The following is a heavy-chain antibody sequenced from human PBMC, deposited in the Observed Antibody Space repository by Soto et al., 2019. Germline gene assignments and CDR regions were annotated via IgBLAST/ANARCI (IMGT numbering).Heavy chain of an antibody. CDR2: INAGNGNT. J-gene: IGHJ4*02. D-gene: IGHD6-13*01. V-gene: IGHV1-3*01. CDR1: GYTFTSYA. CDR3: ARGQQLVLPDY. Sequence: QVQLVQSGAEVKKPGASVKVSCKASGYTFTSYAMHWVRQAPGQRLEWMGWINAGNGNTKYSQKFQGRVTITKDTSASTAYMELSSLRSEVTVVYYCARGQQLVLPDYWGQGALVTVSS.